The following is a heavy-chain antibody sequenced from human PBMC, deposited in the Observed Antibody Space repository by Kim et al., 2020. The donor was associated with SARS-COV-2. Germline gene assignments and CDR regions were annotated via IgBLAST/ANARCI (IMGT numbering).Heavy chain of an antibody. D-gene: IGHD1-26*01. Sequence: YTPPPKGPLTISVDPSKNQFPLKLTSITAADTAVYYCARLPNGIYSHFDFWGQGILVTVSS. J-gene: IGHJ4*02. V-gene: IGHV4-39*01. CDR3: ARLPNGIYSHFDF.